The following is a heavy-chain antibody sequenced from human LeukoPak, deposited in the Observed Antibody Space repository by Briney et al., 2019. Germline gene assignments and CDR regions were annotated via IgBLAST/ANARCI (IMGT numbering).Heavy chain of an antibody. CDR2: TYYWSKRYD. Sequence: SQTLSLTCAISGDSVSSNSAAWHWIRQSPSRGLEWLGRTYYWSKRYDDYAVSVKSRNRINPDTSNNQIFLRLNYVTPEDTAVYYCAREGPGDSFDYWGQGTLVTVSS. V-gene: IGHV6-1*01. CDR3: AREGPGDSFDY. J-gene: IGHJ4*02. CDR1: GDSVSSNSAA. D-gene: IGHD7-27*01.